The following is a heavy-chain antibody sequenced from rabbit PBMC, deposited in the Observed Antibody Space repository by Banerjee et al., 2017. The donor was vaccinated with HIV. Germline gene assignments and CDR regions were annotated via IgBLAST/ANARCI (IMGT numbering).Heavy chain of an antibody. J-gene: IGHJ4*01. D-gene: IGHD4-2*01. V-gene: IGHV1S45*01. CDR2: IYTGSGST. CDR3: ARDTAGSVAIIYNL. Sequence: QEQLVESGGGLVQPEGSLTLTCTASGFSLSSYAMSWVRQAPGKGLEWIGCIYTGSGSTYYASWAKGRFTISKTSSTTVTLQMTSLTAADTATYFCARDTAGSVAIIYNLWGPGTLVTVS. CDR1: GFSLSSYA.